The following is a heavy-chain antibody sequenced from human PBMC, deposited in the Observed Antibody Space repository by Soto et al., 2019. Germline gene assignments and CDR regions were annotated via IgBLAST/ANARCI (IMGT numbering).Heavy chain of an antibody. CDR2: IWYDGSSE. D-gene: IGHD3-10*01. J-gene: IGHJ3*02. CDR3: ARVPGSGTYYDNRIANDAFDI. V-gene: IGHV3-33*01. CDR1: GFTFSNYG. Sequence: SLRLSCAASGFTFSNYGVHWVRQAPGKGLEWVAVIWYDGSSEYYTESVKGRFTISRDNSKNTLYLQMNSLRAEDTAVYYCARVPGSGTYYDNRIANDAFDIWGQGTMVTVS.